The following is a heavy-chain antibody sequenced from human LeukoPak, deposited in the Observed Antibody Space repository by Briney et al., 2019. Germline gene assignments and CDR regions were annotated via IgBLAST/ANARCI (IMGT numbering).Heavy chain of an antibody. CDR3: TTDRPTVPLDY. Sequence: GGTLRLSCAASGFTFRSYGMTWVRQAPGKGLEWVGRIKSKTDGGTTDYAAPVKGRFTISRDDSKNTLYLQMNSLKTEDTAVYYCTTDRPTVPLDYWGQGTLVTVSS. J-gene: IGHJ4*02. CDR1: GFTFRSYG. V-gene: IGHV3-15*01. CDR2: IKSKTDGGTT. D-gene: IGHD4-17*01.